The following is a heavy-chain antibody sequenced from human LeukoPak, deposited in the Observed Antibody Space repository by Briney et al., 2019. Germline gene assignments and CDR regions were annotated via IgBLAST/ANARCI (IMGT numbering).Heavy chain of an antibody. D-gene: IGHD3-16*01. J-gene: IGHJ2*01. Sequence: GGSLRLSCAASGITVSSKYMSWVRQAPGKGLEWVSVMQSGGSTYYADSAKGRFTISRDNSKNTLYLQMNSLRVEDTAVYYCARDGGAGWYFDLWGRGTLDTVSS. CDR3: ARDGGAGWYFDL. V-gene: IGHV3-53*01. CDR2: MQSGGST. CDR1: GITVSSKY.